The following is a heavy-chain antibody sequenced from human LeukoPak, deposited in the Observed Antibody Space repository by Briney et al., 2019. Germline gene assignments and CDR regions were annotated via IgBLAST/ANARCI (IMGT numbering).Heavy chain of an antibody. CDR3: ARGGTAATPPF. D-gene: IGHD6-25*01. V-gene: IGHV1-2*02. CDR1: GYTFTGYY. CDR2: INTNSGGT. Sequence: GASVKVSCKASGYTFTGYYMHWVRQAPGQGLEWMGWINTNSGGTNYAQKFQGRVTMTRDTSISTAYMELSRLRSDDTAVYYCARGGTAATPPFWGQGTLVTVSS. J-gene: IGHJ4*02.